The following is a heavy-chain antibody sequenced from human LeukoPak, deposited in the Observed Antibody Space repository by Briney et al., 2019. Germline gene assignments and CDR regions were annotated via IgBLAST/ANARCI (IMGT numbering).Heavy chain of an antibody. CDR3: ARGTAMSRFDP. Sequence: SETLSPTCTVSGGSISSYYWSWIRQPPGKGLEWIGYIYYSGSTNYNPSLKSRVTISVDTSKNQFSLKLSSVTAADTAVYYCARGTAMSRFDPWGQGTLVTVSS. J-gene: IGHJ5*02. CDR2: IYYSGST. V-gene: IGHV4-59*08. D-gene: IGHD5-18*01. CDR1: GGSISSYY.